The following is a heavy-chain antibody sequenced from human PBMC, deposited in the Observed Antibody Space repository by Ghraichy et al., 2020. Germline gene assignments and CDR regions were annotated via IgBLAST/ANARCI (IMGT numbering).Heavy chain of an antibody. Sequence: SETLSLICTVSGGSIRSHFWSWIRQPPGKGLEWIGYIYYTGTTNYSPSLGGRASISLDTSKNQFSLSLTSVTAADTAVYYCARRGRGYSLYYYGLDVWGPGTTVTFSS. D-gene: IGHD5-18*01. CDR2: IYYTGTT. J-gene: IGHJ6*02. CDR3: ARRGRGYSLYYYGLDV. V-gene: IGHV4-59*08. CDR1: GGSIRSHF.